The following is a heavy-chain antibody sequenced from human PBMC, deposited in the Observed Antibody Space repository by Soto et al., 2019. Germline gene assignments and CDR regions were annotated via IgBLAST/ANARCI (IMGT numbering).Heavy chain of an antibody. V-gene: IGHV3-30*18. CDR1: GFTFSSYG. CDR3: AKESYRYSCGWYLFDY. Sequence: QVQLVESGGGVVQPGRSLRLSCAASGFTFSSYGMHWVRQAPGKGLEWVAVISYDGSNKYYADSVKGRFTISRDNSKNTLYLQMNSLRAEDAAVYYCAKESYRYSCGWYLFDYWGQETLVTVSS. D-gene: IGHD6-19*01. J-gene: IGHJ4*02. CDR2: ISYDGSNK.